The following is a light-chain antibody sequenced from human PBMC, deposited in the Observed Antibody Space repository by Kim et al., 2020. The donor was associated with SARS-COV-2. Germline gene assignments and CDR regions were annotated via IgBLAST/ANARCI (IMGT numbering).Light chain of an antibody. CDR1: RIDIGAYNY. V-gene: IGLV2-14*04. CDR2: HVN. Sequence: GQSITHSGPGTRIDIGAYNYVSWCQQHPGKAPKLMIFHVNKRPSGVSNRFSGSKSANTASLTISGLQPEDEADYYCSSYTNSDSWVFGGGTKVTVL. J-gene: IGLJ3*02. CDR3: SSYTNSDSWV.